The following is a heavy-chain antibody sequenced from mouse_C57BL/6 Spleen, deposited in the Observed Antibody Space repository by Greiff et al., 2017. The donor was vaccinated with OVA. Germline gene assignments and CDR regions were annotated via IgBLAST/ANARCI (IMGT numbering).Heavy chain of an antibody. CDR3: TRPTVVAKNYFDY. CDR1: GYTFTDYE. D-gene: IGHD1-1*01. Sequence: VKLQESGAELVRPGASVTLSCKASGYTFTDYEMHWVKQTPVHGLEWIGAIDPETGGTAYNQKFKGKAILTADKSSSTAYMELRSLTSEDSAVYYCTRPTVVAKNYFDYWGQGTTLTVSS. CDR2: IDPETGGT. J-gene: IGHJ2*01. V-gene: IGHV1-15*01.